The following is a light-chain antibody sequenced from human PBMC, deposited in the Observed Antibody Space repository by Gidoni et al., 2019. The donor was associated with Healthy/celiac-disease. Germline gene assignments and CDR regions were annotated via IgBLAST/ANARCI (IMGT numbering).Light chain of an antibody. V-gene: IGKV2-28*01. J-gene: IGKJ4*01. CDR3: MQALQTLPLT. CDR2: LGS. Sequence: DIVMTQSPLSLPVTPGEPASISCKSSQSLLHSNGYNYLDWYLQKPGQSPQLRIYLGSNRASGVPDRFSGSGSGTDFTLKISRVEAEDVGFYYCMQALQTLPLTFGGGTKVEIK. CDR1: QSLLHSNGYNY.